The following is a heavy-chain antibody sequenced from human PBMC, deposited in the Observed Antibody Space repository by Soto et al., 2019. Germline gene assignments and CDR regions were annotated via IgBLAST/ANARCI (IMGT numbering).Heavy chain of an antibody. D-gene: IGHD3-10*01. J-gene: IGHJ6*02. V-gene: IGHV3-21*01. Sequence: EVQLVESGGGLVKPGGSLRLSCAASGFTFSSYSMNWVRQAPGKGLEWVSSISSSSSYIYYADSVKGRFTISRDNAKNSLYLQMNSLRAEDTAVYYCARSKVRGVINYYGMDVWGQGTTVTVSS. CDR1: GFTFSSYS. CDR3: ARSKVRGVINYYGMDV. CDR2: ISSSSSYI.